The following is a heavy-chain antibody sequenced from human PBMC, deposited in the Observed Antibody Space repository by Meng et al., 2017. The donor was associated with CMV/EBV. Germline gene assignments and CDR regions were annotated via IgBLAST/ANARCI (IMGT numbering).Heavy chain of an antibody. V-gene: IGHV1-69*05. CDR2: IIPIFGTA. Sequence: SVKVSCKASGGTFSSYAISWVRQAPGQGLEWMGGIIPIFGTANYAQKFQGRVTITTDESTSTAYMELSSLRSEDTAVYYCARRGYGGNPLRPPLDYYYYGVDVWGQGTTVTVSS. D-gene: IGHD4-23*01. J-gene: IGHJ6*02. CDR1: GGTFSSYA. CDR3: ARRGYGGNPLRPPLDYYYYGVDV.